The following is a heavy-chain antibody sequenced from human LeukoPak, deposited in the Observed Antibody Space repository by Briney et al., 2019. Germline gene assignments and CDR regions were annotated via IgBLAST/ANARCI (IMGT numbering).Heavy chain of an antibody. V-gene: IGHV4-38-2*02. Sequence: SETLSLTCSVSGYSISSGYYWGWIRQPPGKGLEWIGSIDHSGSTYYNPSLKSRVTISVVTSKNQFSLKLRSVTAADTAVYYCARGSYYDILTGYNNWFDPWGQGTLVTVSS. D-gene: IGHD3-9*01. CDR2: IDHSGST. CDR3: ARGSYYDILTGYNNWFDP. J-gene: IGHJ5*02. CDR1: GYSISSGYY.